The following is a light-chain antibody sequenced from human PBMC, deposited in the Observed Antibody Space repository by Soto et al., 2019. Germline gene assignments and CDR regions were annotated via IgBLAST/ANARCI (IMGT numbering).Light chain of an antibody. CDR1: HSVTTH. J-gene: IGKJ1*01. CDR3: QQYGSSGT. Sequence: EIVLTQSPDTLSLSPGERATLSCWASHSVTTHLAWFQQRPGQTPRLLIYDASTRATDVPDRFSGSGSGADFTLSISRLEPEDFAVYYCQQYGSSGTFGQGTKVDIK. CDR2: DAS. V-gene: IGKV3-20*01.